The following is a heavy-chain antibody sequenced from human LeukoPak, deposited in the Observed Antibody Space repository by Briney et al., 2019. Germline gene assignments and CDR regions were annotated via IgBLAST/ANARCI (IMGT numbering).Heavy chain of an antibody. J-gene: IGHJ4*02. CDR1: GGSFSGYY. Sequence: PSETLSLTCAVYGGSFSGYYWSWIRQPPGKGLEWIGEINHSGSTNYNPSLKSRVTISVDTSKNQFSLKLSSVTAEDTAVYFCVRASAYSSGWYDYWGQGTLVTVSS. V-gene: IGHV4-34*01. D-gene: IGHD6-19*01. CDR3: VRASAYSSGWYDY. CDR2: INHSGST.